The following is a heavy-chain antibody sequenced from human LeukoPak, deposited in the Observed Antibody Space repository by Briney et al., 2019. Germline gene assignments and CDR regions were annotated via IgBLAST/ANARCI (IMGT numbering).Heavy chain of an antibody. CDR1: GGSFSGYY. V-gene: IGHV4-34*01. CDR3: AVLGPAAPHWFDY. Sequence: PSETLSLTCAVYGGSFSGYYWSWIRQPPGKGMEWIGEINHSGSTNYNPSLMSRVTISVDTSKNQFSLKLSSVTAADTAVYYCAVLGPAAPHWFDYWGQGTLVTVSS. J-gene: IGHJ4*02. CDR2: INHSGST. D-gene: IGHD2-2*01.